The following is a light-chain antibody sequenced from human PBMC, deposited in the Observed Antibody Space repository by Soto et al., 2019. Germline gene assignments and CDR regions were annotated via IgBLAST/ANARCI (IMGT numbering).Light chain of an antibody. Sequence: EVVLTQSPGTLSLSPGERVTLSCRASQSVASSYLAWYQQKPGRAPRLLFYSASSRATGIPDRFSGSGSGTDFTLTISSLQSEDFGLYYCQQYNIWPPLTFGGGTKVEIK. CDR1: QSVASSY. CDR2: SAS. V-gene: IGKV3-20*01. CDR3: QQYNIWPPLT. J-gene: IGKJ4*01.